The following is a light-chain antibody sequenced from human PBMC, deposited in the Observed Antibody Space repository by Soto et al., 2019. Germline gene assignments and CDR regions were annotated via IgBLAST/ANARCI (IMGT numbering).Light chain of an antibody. J-gene: IGKJ4*01. CDR3: QQYDNPTLP. CDR1: QDISNY. V-gene: IGKV1-33*01. Sequence: DIQMTQSPSSLSASVGDRVTITCQASQDISNYLNWYQQRPGKAPKLLIYDASNLETGVPSRFSGSGSGTDFTFTISSLQPEDIATYYCQQYDNPTLPFGGGTKVDIK. CDR2: DAS.